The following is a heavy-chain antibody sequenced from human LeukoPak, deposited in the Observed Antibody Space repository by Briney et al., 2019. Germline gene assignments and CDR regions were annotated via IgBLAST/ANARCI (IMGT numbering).Heavy chain of an antibody. CDR1: GGTFGNYA. D-gene: IGHD6-19*01. V-gene: IGHV1-69*13. CDR2: IIPIFGTA. CDR3: ARILSSSWYEYFHH. Sequence: SVKVSCKASGGTFGNYAISWVRQAPGQGLEWMGAIIPIFGTANYAQRFQGRVTITADESTSTAYMELSSLSSEDTAVYYCARILSSSWYEYFHHWGQGTLVTVSS. J-gene: IGHJ1*01.